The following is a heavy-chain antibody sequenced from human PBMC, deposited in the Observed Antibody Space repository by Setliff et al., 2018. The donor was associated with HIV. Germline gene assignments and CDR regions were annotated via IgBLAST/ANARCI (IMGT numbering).Heavy chain of an antibody. CDR2: IIPILGTV. Sequence: SVQVPCTASGDTFSSYAISWVRQAPGQGLEWMGRIIPILGTVFYAPKFQGRVTFTADKFTSTAYMQMSSLTSEDTAVYYCARVIGDDFWSGSSNWFDPWGQGTLVTVSS. CDR3: ARVIGDDFWSGSSNWFDP. J-gene: IGHJ5*02. CDR1: GDTFSSYA. V-gene: IGHV1-69*04. D-gene: IGHD3-3*01.